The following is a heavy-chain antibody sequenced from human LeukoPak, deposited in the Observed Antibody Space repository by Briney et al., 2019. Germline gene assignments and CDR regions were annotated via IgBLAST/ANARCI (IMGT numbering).Heavy chain of an antibody. CDR1: GYTFTNYY. Sequence: ASVKVSCKASGYTFTNYYVHWVRQAPGQGLEWMGRINPNSGGTNYAQKFQGRVTMTRDTSISTAYMELSRLRSDDTAVYYCARAEDYGGKLFSDYWGQGTLVTVSS. V-gene: IGHV1-2*06. J-gene: IGHJ4*02. CDR2: INPNSGGT. D-gene: IGHD4-23*01. CDR3: ARAEDYGGKLFSDY.